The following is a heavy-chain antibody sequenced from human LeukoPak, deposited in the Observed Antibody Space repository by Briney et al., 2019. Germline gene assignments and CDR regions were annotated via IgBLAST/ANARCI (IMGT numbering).Heavy chain of an antibody. J-gene: IGHJ6*02. CDR3: ASYGSYYYYGMDV. D-gene: IGHD4-17*01. V-gene: IGHV4-4*02. CDR2: IYHSGST. Sequence: SETLSLTCAVSGGSISSSNWWSWVRQPPGKGLEWIGEIYHSGSTNYNPSLKSRVTISVDKSKNQFSLKLSPVTAADTAVYYCASYGSYYYYGMDVWGQGTTVTVSS. CDR1: GGSISSSNW.